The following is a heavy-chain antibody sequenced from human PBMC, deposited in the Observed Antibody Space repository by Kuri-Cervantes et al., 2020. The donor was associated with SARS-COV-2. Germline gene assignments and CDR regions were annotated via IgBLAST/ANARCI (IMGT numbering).Heavy chain of an antibody. Sequence: LRLSCTVSGGAISSGGYYWSWIRQHPGKGLEWIGYIYYTGNTYYNPSLKSRVTISADTSKNQFSLRLRFVTAADTAVYYCARVGYQLLLGIDYWGQGTLVTVSS. D-gene: IGHD2-2*01. CDR3: ARVGYQLLLGIDY. J-gene: IGHJ4*02. CDR1: GGAISSGGYY. CDR2: IYYTGNT. V-gene: IGHV4-31*03.